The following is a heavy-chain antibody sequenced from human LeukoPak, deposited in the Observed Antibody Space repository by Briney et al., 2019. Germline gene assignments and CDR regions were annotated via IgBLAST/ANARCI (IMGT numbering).Heavy chain of an antibody. CDR2: IWYGGSNK. V-gene: IGHV3-30*02. CDR1: GFTFSSYG. J-gene: IGHJ6*03. CDR3: AKDFGGDYYYYMDV. D-gene: IGHD3-10*01. Sequence: GGSLRLSCAASGFTFSSYGMHWVRQAPGKGLEWVAVIWYGGSNKYYADSVKGRFTISRDNSKNTLYLQMNSLRAEDTAVYYCAKDFGGDYYYYMDVWGKGTTVTVSS.